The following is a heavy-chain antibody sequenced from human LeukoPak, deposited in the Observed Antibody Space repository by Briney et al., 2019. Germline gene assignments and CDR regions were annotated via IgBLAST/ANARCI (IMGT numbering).Heavy chain of an antibody. CDR2: INWNGGST. D-gene: IGHD6-19*01. CDR1: GFTFDDYG. Sequence: PGGSLRLSCAASGFTFDDYGMSWVRHAPGKGLEWVSGINWNGGSTGYADSVKGRFTISRDNAKNSLYLQMNSLRAEDTALYYCARDAPYSSGWYGDGFDYWGQGTLVTVSS. J-gene: IGHJ4*02. V-gene: IGHV3-20*04. CDR3: ARDAPYSSGWYGDGFDY.